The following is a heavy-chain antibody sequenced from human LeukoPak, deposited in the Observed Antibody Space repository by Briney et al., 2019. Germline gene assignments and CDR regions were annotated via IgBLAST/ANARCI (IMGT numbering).Heavy chain of an antibody. CDR3: ARDGRDQGFTAMARGYYYYGMDV. CDR2: ISSSGSTI. CDR1: GFTFSDYY. J-gene: IGHJ6*02. Sequence: PGGSLRLSCAASGFTFSDYYLSWIRQAPGKGLEWVSYISSSGSTIYYADSVKGRFTISRDNAKNSLYLQMHSLRAEDTAVYYCARDGRDQGFTAMARGYYYYGMDVWGQGTTVTVSS. D-gene: IGHD5-18*01. V-gene: IGHV3-11*01.